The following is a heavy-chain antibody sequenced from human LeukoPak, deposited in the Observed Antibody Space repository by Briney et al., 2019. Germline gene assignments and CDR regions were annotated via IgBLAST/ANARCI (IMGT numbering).Heavy chain of an antibody. J-gene: IGHJ6*02. CDR2: IKQDGSEK. D-gene: IGHD2-8*01. CDR3: ARHGLMVYANDYYGMDV. V-gene: IGHV3-7*01. Sequence: GGSLRLSCAASGFTFSSDWMSWVCQAPGKGLEWVANIKQDGSEKYYVDSGKGRFTISRDNAKNSLYLQMNSLRAEDTAVYYCARHGLMVYANDYYGMDVWGQGTTVTVSS. CDR1: GFTFSSDW.